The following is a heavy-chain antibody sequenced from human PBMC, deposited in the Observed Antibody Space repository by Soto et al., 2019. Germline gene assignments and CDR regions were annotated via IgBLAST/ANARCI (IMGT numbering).Heavy chain of an antibody. CDR2: IYYSGST. D-gene: IGHD3-3*01. CDR3: ARGIYYDFWSGYPGYFDY. CDR1: GGSISSGGYY. Sequence: QVQLQESGPGLVKPSQTLSLTCTVSGGSISSGGYYWSWIRQHPGKGLEWIGYIYYSGSTYYNPSLKSRVTISVDTCKNQFSLKLSSVTAADTAVYYCARGIYYDFWSGYPGYFDYWGQGTLVTVSS. J-gene: IGHJ4*02. V-gene: IGHV4-31*03.